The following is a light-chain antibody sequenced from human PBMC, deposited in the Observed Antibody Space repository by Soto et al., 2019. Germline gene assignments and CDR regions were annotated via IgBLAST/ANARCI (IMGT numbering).Light chain of an antibody. CDR2: DAS. Sequence: EIVLTQSPAILSVSPGERATLSCRASQSISRSLAWYQQKPGQAPRLLISDASTRATGIPAKFSGSGSGTEFTLTISSLQSEDFAVYYCQQYNKWPRTFGQGTKLDI. J-gene: IGKJ1*01. CDR1: QSISRS. CDR3: QQYNKWPRT. V-gene: IGKV3-15*01.